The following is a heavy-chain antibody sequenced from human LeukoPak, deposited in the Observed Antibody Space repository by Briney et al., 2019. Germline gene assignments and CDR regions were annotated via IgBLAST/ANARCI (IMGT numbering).Heavy chain of an antibody. CDR1: GFTFSSYA. V-gene: IGHV3-23*01. Sequence: GGSLRLSCAASGFTFSSYAINWVRQAPGKGLEWVSTISGSGGNTYYADSVKGRFTISRDNAKNSLYLQMNSLRAEDTAVYYCARDGASMVRGVDYYFDYWGQGTLVTVSS. CDR2: ISGSGGNT. J-gene: IGHJ4*02. CDR3: ARDGASMVRGVDYYFDY. D-gene: IGHD3-10*01.